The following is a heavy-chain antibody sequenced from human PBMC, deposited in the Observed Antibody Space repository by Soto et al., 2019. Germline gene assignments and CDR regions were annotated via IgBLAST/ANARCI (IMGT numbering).Heavy chain of an antibody. CDR3: AFRLGYCSGGACSN. Sequence: GGSLRLSCVASGLTFSNYAMSWVRQAPGKGLEWVSGLSGSGGITYYADSVRGRFTVSRDNSKNTLYLQMDSLRVEDTAVYYFAFRLGYCSGGACSNWGQGTLVTVSS. CDR2: LSGSGGIT. V-gene: IGHV3-23*01. CDR1: GLTFSNYA. D-gene: IGHD2-15*01. J-gene: IGHJ4*02.